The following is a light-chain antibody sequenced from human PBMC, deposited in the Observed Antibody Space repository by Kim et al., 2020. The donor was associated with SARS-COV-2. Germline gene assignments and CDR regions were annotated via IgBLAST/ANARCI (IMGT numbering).Light chain of an antibody. Sequence: QSVTISGSGISSNAGAGYDDHWYQQLPGTASNLLIHGNSNRPSGVPDRVSGSKSGSSAPLAITGLQDEDEADYYCQSYDRSLSGWVFGGGTQLTVL. V-gene: IGLV1-40*01. CDR3: QSYDRSLSGWV. CDR2: GNS. CDR1: SSNAGAGYD. J-gene: IGLJ3*02.